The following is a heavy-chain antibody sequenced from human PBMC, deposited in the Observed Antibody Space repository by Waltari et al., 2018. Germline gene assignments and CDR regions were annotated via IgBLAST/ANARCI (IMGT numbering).Heavy chain of an antibody. V-gene: IGHV3-23*01. CDR2: MTASGLM. CDR3: AKDEGARLAPTFGMDA. J-gene: IGHJ6*02. D-gene: IGHD6-6*01. CDR1: GFPLCHPP. Sequence: EMQLLESGGALVQPGESLRLSCAASGFPLCHPPLNWVRQAPGKGLEWVAVMTASGLMHYGDSVKGRFIISRDNSKNTLYLEMYRLRVEDTARYYCAKDEGARLAPTFGMDAWGQGTTVIVS.